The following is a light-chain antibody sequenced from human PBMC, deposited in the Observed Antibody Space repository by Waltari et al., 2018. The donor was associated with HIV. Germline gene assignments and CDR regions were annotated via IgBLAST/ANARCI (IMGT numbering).Light chain of an antibody. CDR2: GNS. V-gene: IGLV1-40*01. Sequence: QSVLTQPPSVSGAPGQRVTISCPWSSSNIGAGYAVPSYQQLPGTAPKLLIYGNSNRPSGVPDRFSGSTSGTSASLAITGLQAEDEADYYCQSYDSSLSVVVFGGGTKLTVL. J-gene: IGLJ2*01. CDR3: QSYDSSLSVVV. CDR1: SSNIGAGYA.